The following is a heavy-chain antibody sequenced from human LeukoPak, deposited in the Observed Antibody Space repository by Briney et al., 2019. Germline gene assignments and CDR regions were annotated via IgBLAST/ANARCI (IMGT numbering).Heavy chain of an antibody. CDR2: ISSRGSTI. CDR3: ARDRTWTD. Sequence: PGGSLRLSCAASGFTFSSFEMSWVRQAPGKGLEWVSYISSRGSTIYYADSVKGRFTISRENAKNSVYLQMNSLRAEDTAVYYCARDRTWTDWGQGTLVTVSS. D-gene: IGHD3/OR15-3a*01. V-gene: IGHV3-48*03. CDR1: GFTFSSFE. J-gene: IGHJ4*02.